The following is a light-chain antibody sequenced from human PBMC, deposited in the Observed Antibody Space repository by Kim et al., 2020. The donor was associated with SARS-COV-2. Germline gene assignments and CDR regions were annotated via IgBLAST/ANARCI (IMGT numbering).Light chain of an antibody. Sequence: PGERVTLSCRASQSVSSSYLTWYQQKPGQAPRLLIYGASTRATGIPARFSVSGSGTSFTLTISSLQPEDFAVDYCLQDYNLPPWTFGQGTKL. CDR3: LQDYNLPPWT. V-gene: IGKV3D-7*01. CDR1: QSVSSSY. J-gene: IGKJ1*01. CDR2: GAS.